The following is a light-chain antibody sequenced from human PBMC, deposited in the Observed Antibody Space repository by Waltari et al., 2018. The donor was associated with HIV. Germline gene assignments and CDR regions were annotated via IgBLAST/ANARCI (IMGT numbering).Light chain of an antibody. CDR3: QSYDSRQSGFWV. CDR2: GNP. J-gene: IGLJ3*02. V-gene: IGLV1-40*01. CDR1: SPDIGAGYD. Sequence: QSVLTQPPSVSVAPGQRVTISCTGSSPDIGAGYDVHWYQQLPGTDPNLLIYGNPNRPFGAPDRFSGSKSGTSASLSSTVLQAEDEADYYCQSYDSRQSGFWVFGGGTTLTVL.